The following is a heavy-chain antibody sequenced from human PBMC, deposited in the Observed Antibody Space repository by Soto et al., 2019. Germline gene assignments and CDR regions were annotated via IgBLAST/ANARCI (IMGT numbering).Heavy chain of an antibody. CDR2: IRGFSPYT. CDR3: ARDRGYDAHDYYYNAMDV. CDR1: GFPFRTYT. V-gene: IGHV3-21*01. Sequence: EVQLVESGGGLVKPGGSLRLSCVASGFPFRTYTMNWVRQAPGKGLEWVSGIRGFSPYTFYAESVKGRFTISRDNAKNSLYLQMNSLGVEDTAVYYCARDRGYDAHDYYYNAMDVWGQGTTVTVSS. D-gene: IGHD2-15*01. J-gene: IGHJ6*02.